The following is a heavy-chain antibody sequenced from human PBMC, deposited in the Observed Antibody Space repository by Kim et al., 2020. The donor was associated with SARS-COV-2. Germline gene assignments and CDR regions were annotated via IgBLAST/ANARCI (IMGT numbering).Heavy chain of an antibody. CDR2: INHSGRT. Sequence: SETLSHTCAVYGGSFSGYYWSWIRQPPGKGLEWIGEINHSGRTNYNPSLKSRVTISVDTSKNQFSLKLTSVTAADTAVYFCARRLSNTSGWGSHYCDLWGQGILVTLSS. CDR3: ARRLSNTSGWGSHYCDL. J-gene: IGHJ4*02. CDR1: GGSFSGYY. V-gene: IGHV4-34*01. D-gene: IGHD3-10*01.